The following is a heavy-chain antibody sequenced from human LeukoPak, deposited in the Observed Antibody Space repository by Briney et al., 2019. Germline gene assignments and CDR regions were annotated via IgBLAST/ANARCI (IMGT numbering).Heavy chain of an antibody. Sequence: PGGSLRLSCAASGFTFRSYRMSWVRLAPGKGLEWVANIKEDANEEYYVDSVRGRFIISRDNAKNSLFLQMYSLRADDTAVYYCARAGYCTSNSCYSPNFYYMDVWGKGTTVAVSS. CDR3: ARAGYCTSNSCYSPNFYYMDV. CDR2: IKEDANEE. J-gene: IGHJ6*03. CDR1: GFTFRSYR. D-gene: IGHD2-2*01. V-gene: IGHV3-7*01.